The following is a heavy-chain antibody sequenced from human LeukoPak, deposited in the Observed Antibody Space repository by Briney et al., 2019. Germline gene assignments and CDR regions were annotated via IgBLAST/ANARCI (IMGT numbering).Heavy chain of an antibody. Sequence: SETLSLTCTVSGGSISSYYWIWIRQPPGKGLEWIGYIYYSGSTNYNPSLKSRVTISVDTSKNQFSLKLSSVTAADTAVYYCARDLVKGGIWFDPWGQGTLVTVSS. J-gene: IGHJ5*02. CDR2: IYYSGST. V-gene: IGHV4-59*01. D-gene: IGHD1-1*01. CDR3: ARDLVKGGIWFDP. CDR1: GGSISSYY.